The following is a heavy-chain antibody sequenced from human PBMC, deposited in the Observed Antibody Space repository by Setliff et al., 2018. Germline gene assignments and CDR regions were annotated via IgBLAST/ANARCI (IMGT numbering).Heavy chain of an antibody. CDR2: IIPLLETV. V-gene: IGHV1-69*06. J-gene: IGHJ6*02. Sequence: SVKVSCKASGDTFSTYTLSWVRQAPGQGLEWMGGIIPLLETVKYAQKFQGRLTITADKSTSTGYMELSSLTSEDTAVYYCARDGQYYGSGFYSTRYYYSYGLDVWGQGTTVTVSS. D-gene: IGHD3-10*01. CDR1: GDTFSTYT. CDR3: ARDGQYYGSGFYSTRYYYSYGLDV.